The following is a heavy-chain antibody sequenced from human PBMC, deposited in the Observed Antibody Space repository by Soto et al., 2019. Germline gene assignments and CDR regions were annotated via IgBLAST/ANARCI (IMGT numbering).Heavy chain of an antibody. CDR1: GGTFSSYA. CDR2: IIPIFGTA. CDR3: ATIHCSGGSCYHY. Sequence: VKVSGKASGGTFSSYAISWVRQAPGQGLEWMGGIIPIFGTANYAQKFQGRVTITADESTSTAYMELSSLRSEDTAVYYCATIHCSGGSCYHYWGQGTLVTVSS. J-gene: IGHJ4*02. D-gene: IGHD2-15*01. V-gene: IGHV1-69*13.